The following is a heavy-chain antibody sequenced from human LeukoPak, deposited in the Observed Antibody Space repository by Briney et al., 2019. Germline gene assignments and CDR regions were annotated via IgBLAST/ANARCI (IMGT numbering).Heavy chain of an antibody. V-gene: IGHV1-18*01. CDR1: GYTFTSYG. CDR2: ISAYNGNT. J-gene: IGHJ5*02. CDR3: ARGLYYYDSSGYVEVVWFDP. Sequence: APVKVSCKASGYTFTSYGTSWVRQAPGQGLEWMGWISAYNGNTNYAQKLQGRVTMTTDTSTSTAYMELRSLRSDDTAVYYCARGLYYYDSSGYVEVVWFDPWGQGTLVTVSS. D-gene: IGHD3-22*01.